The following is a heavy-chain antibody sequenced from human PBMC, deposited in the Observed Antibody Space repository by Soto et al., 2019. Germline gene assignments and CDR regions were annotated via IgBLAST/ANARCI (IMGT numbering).Heavy chain of an antibody. D-gene: IGHD5-18*01. V-gene: IGHV4-38-2*01. CDR3: ARGRGYSYGPELDY. CDR2: IYHSGST. CDR1: GYSISSGYY. J-gene: IGHJ4*02. Sequence: AVAGYSISSGYYWGWIRQPPGKGLEGIGSIYHSGSTYYNPSLKRRVTISVDTSKNQFSLKLSSVTAADTAVYYCARGRGYSYGPELDYWGQGTLVTVSS.